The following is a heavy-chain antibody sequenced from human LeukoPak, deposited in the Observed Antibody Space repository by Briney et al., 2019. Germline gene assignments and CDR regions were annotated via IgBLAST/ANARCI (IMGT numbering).Heavy chain of an antibody. CDR2: IYYGGST. CDR3: ATGLLGCCSSPDCYNDPVYYYYMDV. D-gene: IGHD2-2*01. CDR1: GTSISPYY. V-gene: IGHV4-59*12. J-gene: IGHJ6*03. Sequence: SATLSLTCTVSGTSISPYYWSWIRQSPGKGLEWIGYIYYGGSTNYNPSLKSRVTISVDMSKNQFSLRLSSVTAADTAVYYCATGLLGCCSSPDCYNDPVYYYYMDVWGKGTTVTVS.